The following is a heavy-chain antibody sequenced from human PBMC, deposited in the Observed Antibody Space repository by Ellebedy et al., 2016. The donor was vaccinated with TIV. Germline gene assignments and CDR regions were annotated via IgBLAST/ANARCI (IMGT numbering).Heavy chain of an antibody. CDR1: GGTFSSYA. CDR3: ARGVNGVLRYFDWLSDFDY. D-gene: IGHD3-9*01. Sequence: ASVKVSCKASGGTFSSYAISWVRQAPGQGLEWMGIINPSGGSTSYAQKFQGRVTMTRDTSTSTVYMELSSLRSEDTAVYYCARGVNGVLRYFDWLSDFDYWGQGTLVTVSS. V-gene: IGHV1-46*01. J-gene: IGHJ4*02. CDR2: INPSGGST.